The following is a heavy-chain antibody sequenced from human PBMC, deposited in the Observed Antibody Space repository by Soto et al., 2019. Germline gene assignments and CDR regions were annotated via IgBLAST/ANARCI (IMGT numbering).Heavy chain of an antibody. CDR2: IRGFSPYT. J-gene: IGHJ6*02. Sequence: GGSLRLSCISSGFTFRSYTMNWVRQVPGKGLEWVSGIRGFSPYTFYAESVKGRFTISRDNAKNSLYLQMDSLRAEDTAVYYCARDRGYDAHDYYYNAMDVWGQGTTVTVYS. D-gene: IGHD2-15*01. V-gene: IGHV3-21*01. CDR3: ARDRGYDAHDYYYNAMDV. CDR1: GFTFRSYT.